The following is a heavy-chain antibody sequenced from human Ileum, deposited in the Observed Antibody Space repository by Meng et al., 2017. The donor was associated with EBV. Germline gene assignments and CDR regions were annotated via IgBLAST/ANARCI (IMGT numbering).Heavy chain of an antibody. V-gene: IGHV4-34*12. CDR3: ARRPTGIDY. CDR2: IIHGGSP. CDR1: GGSLSGPY. Sequence: HVELPPWAAGVFKLSEPLSLTCPVNGGSLSGPYWNWIRQPPGKGLEWIGEIIHGGSPSYNPSLKSRVTISIDTSKNQLSLMLSSVTAADTAVYYCARRPTGIDYWGQGTLVTVSS. J-gene: IGHJ4*02. D-gene: IGHD2-8*02.